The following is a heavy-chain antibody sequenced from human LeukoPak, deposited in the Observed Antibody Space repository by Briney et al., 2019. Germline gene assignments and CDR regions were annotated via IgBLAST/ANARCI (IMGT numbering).Heavy chain of an antibody. CDR3: ARSIAAAGYYYYYYGMDV. Sequence: PGGSLRLSCAASGFTFSSYEMNWVRQAPGKGLEWASYISSSGSTIYYADSVKGRFTISRDNAKNSLYLQMNSLRAEDTAVYYCARSIAAAGYYYYYYGMDVWGQGTTVTVSS. D-gene: IGHD6-13*01. CDR2: ISSSGSTI. J-gene: IGHJ6*02. CDR1: GFTFSSYE. V-gene: IGHV3-48*03.